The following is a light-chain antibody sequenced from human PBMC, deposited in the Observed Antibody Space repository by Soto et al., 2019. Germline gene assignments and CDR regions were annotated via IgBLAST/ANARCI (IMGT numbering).Light chain of an antibody. Sequence: EIVLTLSLGTLSSSPEERDTLSCRASQSVTSNYLAWYQQKPGQSPRLLIFGASIRDTGLPDRFSGSGSETDFTLTISRLEPEDFAVYYCQQYSSSPPITFGQGTRLEIK. CDR3: QQYSSSPPIT. CDR1: QSVTSNY. V-gene: IGKV3-20*01. J-gene: IGKJ5*01. CDR2: GAS.